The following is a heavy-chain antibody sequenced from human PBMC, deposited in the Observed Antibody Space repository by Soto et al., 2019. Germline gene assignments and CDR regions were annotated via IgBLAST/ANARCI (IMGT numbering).Heavy chain of an antibody. V-gene: IGHV1-18*04. J-gene: IGHJ4*02. CDR2: ISPYNGNT. Sequence: QVQLVQSGVEVQKPGASVKVSCKASGYTFTSYVINWLRQAPGQGLEWMGWISPYNGNTNYGQKLQGRVTMPPDTSTSIAYMGLRSLRSDDTAVYYCAREGGVWGSFRYFDYWGQGTLVTVSS. D-gene: IGHD3-16*02. CDR1: GYTFTSYV. CDR3: AREGGVWGSFRYFDY.